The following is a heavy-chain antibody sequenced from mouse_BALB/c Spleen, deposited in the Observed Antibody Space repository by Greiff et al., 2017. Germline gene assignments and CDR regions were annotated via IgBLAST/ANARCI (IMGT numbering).Heavy chain of an antibody. Sequence: QVQLQQPGAELVKPGASVKMSCKASGYTFTSYWMHWVKQRPGQGLEWIGVIDPSDSYTSYNQKFKGKATLTVDTSSSTAYMQLSSLTSEDSAVYYCTRSGGLTGTFDAMDYWGQGTSVTVSS. J-gene: IGHJ4*01. CDR3: TRSGGLTGTFDAMDY. CDR1: GYTFTSYW. D-gene: IGHD4-1*01. CDR2: IDPSDSYT. V-gene: IGHV1S127*01.